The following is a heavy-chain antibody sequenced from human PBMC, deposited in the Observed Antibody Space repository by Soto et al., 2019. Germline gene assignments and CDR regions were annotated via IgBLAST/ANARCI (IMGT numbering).Heavy chain of an antibody. CDR3: ARPGRATFYYYYGMDV. CDR2: ISAYNGNT. V-gene: IGHV1-18*04. J-gene: IGHJ6*02. CDR1: GYTFTSYG. Sequence: QVQLVQSGAEVKKPGASVKVSCKASGYTFTSYGISWVRQAPGQGLEWMGWISAYNGNTNYAQKLQGRVTMTTDTSTSTAYMELRSLRSDDTAVYYCARPGRATFYYYYGMDVWGQGTTVTVSS.